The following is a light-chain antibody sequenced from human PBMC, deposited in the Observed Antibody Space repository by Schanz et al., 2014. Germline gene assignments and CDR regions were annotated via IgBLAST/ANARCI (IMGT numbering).Light chain of an antibody. J-gene: IGLJ2*01. Sequence: QSALTQPPSASGSPGQSVTISCTGTSSDVGGYNYVSWYQQHPGKAPQLMIYEVSKRPSGVPDRFSGSKSGNTASLTVSGLQAEDEADYHCSSHTAITTAVVFGGGTKVTVL. CDR1: SSDVGGYNY. CDR3: SSHTAITTAVV. CDR2: EVS. V-gene: IGLV2-8*01.